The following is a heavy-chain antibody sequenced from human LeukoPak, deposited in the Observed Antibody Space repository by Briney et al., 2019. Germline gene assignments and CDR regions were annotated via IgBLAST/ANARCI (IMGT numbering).Heavy chain of an antibody. CDR1: GYPFTSYG. CDR2: ISAYNGNT. Sequence: ASVQVSFKASGYPFTSYGISWVRQAPGQGLEWMGWISAYNGNTNYSQKLQGRVTMTTDTSTSTAYMELRSLRSDDTAVYYCARRARGYYYYGMDVWGQGTTVTVSS. J-gene: IGHJ6*02. CDR3: ARRARGYYYYGMDV. V-gene: IGHV1-18*01.